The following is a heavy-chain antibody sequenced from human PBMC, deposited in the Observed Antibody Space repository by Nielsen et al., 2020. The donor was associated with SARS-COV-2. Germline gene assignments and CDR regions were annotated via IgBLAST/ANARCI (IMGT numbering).Heavy chain of an antibody. J-gene: IGHJ5*02. CDR2: IYNSGST. V-gene: IGHV4-30-4*01. Sequence: SETLSLTCTVSGGSITSGDYFWSWIRQPPGKGLECIGYIYNSGSTSYNPSLKSRLTISVDTSKNQFSLKLSSVTAADTAVYYCVRVELLLEGVHWFDPWGQGTLVTVSS. CDR3: VRVELLLEGVHWFDP. D-gene: IGHD1-26*01. CDR1: GGSITSGDYF.